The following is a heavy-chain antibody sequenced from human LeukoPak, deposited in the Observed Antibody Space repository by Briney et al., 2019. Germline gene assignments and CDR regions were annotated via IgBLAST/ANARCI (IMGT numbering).Heavy chain of an antibody. CDR2: ISGFGDST. CDR3: AKGSPDEWDLLPYYFDS. Sequence: GGSLRLSCAASGFSFSSFAMNWVRQAPGKGLEWVSAISGFGDSTYYADSVKGRFTISRDNSKDTLYLQINSLRVEDTAVYFCAKGSPDEWDLLPYYFDSWGQGTLVTVSS. J-gene: IGHJ4*02. V-gene: IGHV3-23*01. D-gene: IGHD1-26*01. CDR1: GFSFSSFA.